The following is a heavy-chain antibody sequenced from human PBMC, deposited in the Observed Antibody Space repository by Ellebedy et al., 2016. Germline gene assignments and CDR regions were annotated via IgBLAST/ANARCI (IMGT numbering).Heavy chain of an antibody. CDR1: GGSISSYY. D-gene: IGHD1-1*01. CDR3: ATFTLGRQDH. CDR2: FYHSGNT. V-gene: IGHV4-59*08. Sequence: SETLSLTCSVSGGSISSYYWTWIRQPPGKGLEWIAYFYHSGNTNYSPSLKSRVTISVDTSKNQFSLKLSSVTAADTAVYYCATFTLGRQDHWGQGTLVTVSS. J-gene: IGHJ4*01.